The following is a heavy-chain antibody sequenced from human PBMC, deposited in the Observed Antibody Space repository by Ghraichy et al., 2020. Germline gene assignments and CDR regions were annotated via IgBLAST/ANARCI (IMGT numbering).Heavy chain of an antibody. CDR3: ARDRGAAGRPLWFDP. CDR2: ISSSSDTV. Sequence: GGSLRLSCAASGFTFRSYEMNWVRQAPAKGLEWVSYISSSSDTVSYADSVKGRFTISRDNAKNSLYLQMNSLRAEDTAVYYCARDRGAAGRPLWFDPWGQGTLVTVSS. V-gene: IGHV3-48*03. J-gene: IGHJ5*02. CDR1: GFTFRSYE. D-gene: IGHD5-24*01.